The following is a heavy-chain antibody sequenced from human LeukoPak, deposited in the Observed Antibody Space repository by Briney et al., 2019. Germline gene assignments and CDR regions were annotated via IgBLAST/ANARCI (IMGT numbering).Heavy chain of an antibody. J-gene: IGHJ6*03. V-gene: IGHV1-2*02. D-gene: IGHD6-19*01. CDR2: INPNSGGT. CDR3: ARDRIAVAGRKYYYYMDV. CDR1: GYTFTGYY. Sequence: GASVEVSCKASGYTFTGYYMHWVRQAPGQGLEWMGWINPNSGGTNYAQKFQGRVTMTRDTSISTAYMELSRLRSDDTAVYYCARDRIAVAGRKYYYYMDVWGKGTTVTVSS.